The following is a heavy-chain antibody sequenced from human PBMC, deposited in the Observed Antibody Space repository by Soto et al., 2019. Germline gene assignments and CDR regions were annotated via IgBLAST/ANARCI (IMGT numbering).Heavy chain of an antibody. D-gene: IGHD1-26*01. CDR2: INLRGGTT. V-gene: IGHV1-46*02. J-gene: IGHJ4*02. CDR1: GYNFNQYY. CDR3: ARGPDGGFLPRWDH. Sequence: QVQLVQSGPEVRKPGASVRLSCATSGYNFNQYYIHWVRQAPGQGREWMGIINLRGGTTEYAHKFRGRVTVTGDKSTRTAYMELSSLRSEDTAVYFCARGPDGGFLPRWDHWGQGTLITVSS.